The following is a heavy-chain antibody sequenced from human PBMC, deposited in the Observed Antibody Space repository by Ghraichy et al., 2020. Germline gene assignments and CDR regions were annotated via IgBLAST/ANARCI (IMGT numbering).Heavy chain of an antibody. D-gene: IGHD3-10*01. J-gene: IGHJ4*01. Sequence: SETLSLTCAVYGGSFSGYYWSWIRQPPGKGLEWIGEINHSGSTNYNPSLKSRVTISVDTSKNQFSLKLSSVTAADTVVYYCARGGCWVGELLQREVYFDYWGQGTLVTVSS. CDR2: INHSGST. V-gene: IGHV4-34*01. CDR3: ARGGCWVGELLQREVYFDY. CDR1: GGSFSGYY.